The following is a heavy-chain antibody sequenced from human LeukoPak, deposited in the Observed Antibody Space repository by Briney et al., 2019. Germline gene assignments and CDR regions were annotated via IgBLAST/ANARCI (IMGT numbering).Heavy chain of an antibody. CDR2: ISAYNGNT. J-gene: IGHJ6*03. CDR1: GYTFTSYG. CDR3: ARDRVVVPAAILWYYYYYMDV. Sequence: GASVKVSCKASGYTFTSYGISWVRQAPGQGLEWMGWISAYNGNTNYAQKLQGRVTMTTDTSTSTAYMELRSLRSDDTAVYYCARDRVVVPAAILWYYYYYMDVWGKGTTVTVSS. V-gene: IGHV1-18*01. D-gene: IGHD2-2*01.